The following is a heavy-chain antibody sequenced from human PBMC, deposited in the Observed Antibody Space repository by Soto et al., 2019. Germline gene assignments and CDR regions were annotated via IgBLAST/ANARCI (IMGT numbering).Heavy chain of an antibody. J-gene: IGHJ4*02. Sequence: QVQLQQWGAGLLKPSETLSLTCAVYGGSFSGYYWNWIRQPPGKGMEWIGEINHSGSTNYNPSLKSRVTLSVDTSKNLFSLKLSSVTAADTAVYYCARGWGRIFDYWGQGTLVTVSS. CDR1: GGSFSGYY. CDR3: ARGWGRIFDY. CDR2: INHSGST. V-gene: IGHV4-34*01. D-gene: IGHD7-27*01.